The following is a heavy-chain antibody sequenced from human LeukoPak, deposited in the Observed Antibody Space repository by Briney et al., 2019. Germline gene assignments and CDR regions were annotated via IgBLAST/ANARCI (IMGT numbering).Heavy chain of an antibody. CDR2: IWYDGSNK. CDR3: VAGSGWRFDY. CDR1: AFPFRNYA. V-gene: IGHV3-33*08. Sequence: GRSLRLSCAASAFPFRNYAMHWLRQAPGKGLEWVAVIWYDGSNKYYADSVKGRFTISRDNSKNTLYVQMNSLRVEDTAVYYCVAGSGWRFDYWGQGTLVTVSS. D-gene: IGHD6-19*01. J-gene: IGHJ4*02.